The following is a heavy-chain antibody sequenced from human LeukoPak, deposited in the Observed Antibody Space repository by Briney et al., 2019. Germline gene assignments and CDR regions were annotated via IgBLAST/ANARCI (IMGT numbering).Heavy chain of an antibody. CDR2: ISWNSGSI. CDR3: AKDGGSGGLYSGSYYGFDY. V-gene: IGHV3-9*01. J-gene: IGHJ4*02. D-gene: IGHD1-26*01. Sequence: PGGSLRLSCAASGFTFDDYAMHWVRQAPGKGLEWVSGISWNSGSIGYADSVKGRFTISRDNAENSLYLQMNSLRAEDTALYYCAKDGGSGGLYSGSYYGFDYWGQGTLVTVSS. CDR1: GFTFDDYA.